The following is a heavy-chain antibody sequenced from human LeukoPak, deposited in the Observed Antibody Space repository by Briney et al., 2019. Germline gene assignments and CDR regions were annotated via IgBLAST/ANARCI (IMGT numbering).Heavy chain of an antibody. D-gene: IGHD3-22*01. J-gene: IGHJ4*02. CDR2: IYPGDSDT. CDR3: ARRPNYYDRSGNYYFDY. CDR1: GFTFSSYW. Sequence: GESLKIFCKGSGFTFSSYWIGWVRQMPGRGLEWMGTIYPGDSDTRYNPSLQGQVTISVDKSINTAYLQWSSLKASDTAMYYCARRPNYYDRSGNYYFDYWGQGTLVTVSA. V-gene: IGHV5-51*01.